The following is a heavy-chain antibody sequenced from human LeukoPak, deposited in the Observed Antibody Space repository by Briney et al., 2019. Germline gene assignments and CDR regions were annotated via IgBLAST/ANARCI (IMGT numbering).Heavy chain of an antibody. D-gene: IGHD5-18*01. Sequence: GGSLRLSCAASGFTFSSYWMSWVRQAPGKGLEXXXXXKQDGSEKYYVDSVKGRFTISRDDAKNSLYLQMNSLRAEDTAVYYCARVGKSGSYGYYYFDYWGQGTLVTVSS. V-gene: IGHV3-7*01. CDR3: ARVGKSGSYGYYYFDY. J-gene: IGHJ4*02. CDR2: XKQDGSEK. CDR1: GFTFSSYW.